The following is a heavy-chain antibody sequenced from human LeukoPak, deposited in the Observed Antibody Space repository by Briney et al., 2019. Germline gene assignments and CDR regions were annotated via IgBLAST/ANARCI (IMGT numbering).Heavy chain of an antibody. CDR2: IIPIFGTA. D-gene: IGHD3-3*01. Sequence: GSSVKVSCKASGGTFSSYAISWVRQAPGQGLEWMGGIIPIFGTANYAQKFQGRVTITTDESTSTAYMELSSLRSEDTAVYYCAGGRSYYDFWSGYFFTYWGQGTLVTVSS. CDR1: GGTFSSYA. V-gene: IGHV1-69*05. CDR3: AGGRSYYDFWSGYFFTY. J-gene: IGHJ4*02.